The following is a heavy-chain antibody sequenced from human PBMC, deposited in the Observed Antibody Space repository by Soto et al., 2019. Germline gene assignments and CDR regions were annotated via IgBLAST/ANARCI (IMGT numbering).Heavy chain of an antibody. CDR2: INPNSGGT. CDR3: ARDIGHPNWGSPALNN. D-gene: IGHD7-27*01. Sequence: ASVKVSCKASGYTFTGYYMHWVRQAPGQGLEWMGWINPNSGGTNYAQKFQGWVTMTRDTSISTAYMELSRLRSDDTAVYYCARDIGHPNWGSPALNNWGQGTLVTVSS. V-gene: IGHV1-2*04. J-gene: IGHJ4*02. CDR1: GYTFTGYY.